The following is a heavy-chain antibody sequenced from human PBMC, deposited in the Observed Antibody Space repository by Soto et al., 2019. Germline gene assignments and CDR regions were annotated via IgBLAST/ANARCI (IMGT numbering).Heavy chain of an antibody. CDR3: AKALGLYCGGDCFDAFDV. CDR1: GLTFNSYA. J-gene: IGHJ3*01. V-gene: IGHV3-23*01. D-gene: IGHD2-21*02. Sequence: EVQLLESGGGLVQPGGSLRLSCAASGLTFNSYAMTWVRQAPGRGLEWVSGVDGSGFTSYRADSVKGRFTISRDNSKNTLYLQMNSLRAEDTAVYYCAKALGLYCGGDCFDAFDVWGQGAMVSVSS. CDR2: VDGSGFTS.